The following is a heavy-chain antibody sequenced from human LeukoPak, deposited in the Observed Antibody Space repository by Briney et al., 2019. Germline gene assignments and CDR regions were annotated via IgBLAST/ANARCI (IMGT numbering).Heavy chain of an antibody. Sequence: GGSLRLSCAASGFTFSSYWMSWVRQAPGKGLEWVANIKQDGSEKYYVDSVKGRFTISRDNAKNSLYLQMNSLRAEDTAVYYCARDLDYGDVTPLYYWGQGTPVTVSS. D-gene: IGHD4-17*01. CDR3: ARDLDYGDVTPLYY. CDR2: IKQDGSEK. V-gene: IGHV3-7*01. J-gene: IGHJ4*02. CDR1: GFTFSSYW.